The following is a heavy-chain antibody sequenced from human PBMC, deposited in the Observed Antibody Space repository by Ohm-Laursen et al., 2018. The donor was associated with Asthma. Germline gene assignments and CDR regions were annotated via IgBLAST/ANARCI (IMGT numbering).Heavy chain of an antibody. V-gene: IGHV1-3*01. J-gene: IGHJ5*02. CDR1: GYTFSDYA. CDR2: TNPDSGNT. CDR3: AIGAGTDYFDP. Sequence: ASVKVSCKASGYTFSDYAIHWVRQAPGQRPKWMGRTNPDSGNTQYSHKFQGRVTISSDTSATTAYLELSSLRSEDTAVYYCAIGAGTDYFDPWGQGTQVTVPS. D-gene: IGHD3-16*01.